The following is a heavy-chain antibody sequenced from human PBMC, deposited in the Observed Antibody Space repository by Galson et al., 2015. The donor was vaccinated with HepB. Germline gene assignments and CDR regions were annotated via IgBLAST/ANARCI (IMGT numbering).Heavy chain of an antibody. CDR2: IYYSGST. J-gene: IGHJ4*02. Sequence: ETLSLTCTVSGGSVSSSIYYWGWIRQPPGKGLEWIGSIYYSGSTYDNLSLKSRVTISVDTSQNQISLRLSSVTAADTAVYFCARQWGYYYGSGSYYPFFFDHWGQGTLVTVSS. D-gene: IGHD3-10*01. V-gene: IGHV4-39*01. CDR3: ARQWGYYYGSGSYYPFFFDH. CDR1: GGSVSSSIYY.